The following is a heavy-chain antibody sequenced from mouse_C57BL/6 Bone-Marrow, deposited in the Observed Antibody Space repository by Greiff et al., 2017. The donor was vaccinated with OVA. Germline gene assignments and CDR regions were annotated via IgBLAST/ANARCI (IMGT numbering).Heavy chain of an antibody. CDR1: GYTFTSYG. CDR2: IYPRSGNT. J-gene: IGHJ4*01. D-gene: IGHD4-1*02. V-gene: IGHV1-81*01. CDR3: ARPNWGYAMDY. Sequence: VQLVESGAELARPGASVKLSCKASGYTFTSYGISWVKQRTGQGLEWIGEIYPRSGNTYYNEKFKGKATLTADKSSSTAYMELRSLTSEDSAVYFCARPNWGYAMDYWGQGTSVTVSS.